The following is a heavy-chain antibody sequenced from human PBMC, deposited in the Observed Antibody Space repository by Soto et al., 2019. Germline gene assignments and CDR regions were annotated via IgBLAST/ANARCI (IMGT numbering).Heavy chain of an antibody. Sequence: PGGSLRLSCAVSGFTFSNAWMNWVRQAPGKGLEWVGRIKSKTDGGTTDYAAPVKDIFTISRDDSKNTLYLRINSLKTEDTALYYCTTGPQDTIPHDFDIWGQGTMVTVSS. V-gene: IGHV3-15*07. CDR2: IKSKTDGGTT. D-gene: IGHD3-10*01. CDR3: TTGPQDTIPHDFDI. CDR1: GFTFSNAW. J-gene: IGHJ3*02.